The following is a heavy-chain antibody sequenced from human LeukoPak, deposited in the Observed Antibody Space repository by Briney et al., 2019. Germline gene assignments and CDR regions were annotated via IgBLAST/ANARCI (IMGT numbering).Heavy chain of an antibody. D-gene: IGHD1-1*01. J-gene: IGHJ4*02. Sequence: GGSLRLSCAASGFTHSSYALHWVHQAPGKALEWVAVTSNDGRDKHHADSVKGRFTVSRDNSKNTLYLQMNSLRVEDTAVYYCAKDLTTTSADYYFDYWGQGTLVTVSS. CDR1: GFTHSSYA. CDR3: AKDLTTTSADYYFDY. V-gene: IGHV3-30-3*01. CDR2: TSNDGRDK.